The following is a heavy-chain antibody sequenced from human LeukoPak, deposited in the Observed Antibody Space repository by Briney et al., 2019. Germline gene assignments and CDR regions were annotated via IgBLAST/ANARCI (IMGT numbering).Heavy chain of an antibody. V-gene: IGHV4-34*01. Sequence: SETLSLTCAVYGGSFSGYYWSWIRQPPGKGLEWIGEINHSGSINYNPSLKSRVTISVDTSKNQFSLKLSSVTAADTAVYYCARGRGPRFGIWGQGTMVTVSS. J-gene: IGHJ3*02. CDR3: ARGRGPRFGI. CDR1: GGSFSGYY. CDR2: INHSGSI.